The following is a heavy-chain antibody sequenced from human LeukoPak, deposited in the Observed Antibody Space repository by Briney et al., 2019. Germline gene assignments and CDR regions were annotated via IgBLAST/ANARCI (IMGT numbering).Heavy chain of an antibody. J-gene: IGHJ6*03. CDR2: INWNGGST. D-gene: IGHD5-18*01. Sequence: GSLRLSCAASGFTFDDYGMSWVRQAPGKGLEWVSGINWNGGSTGYADSVKGRFTISRDNAKNSLYLQMNSLRAEDTAVYYCARQSGYSIYYYYYMDVWGKGTTVTVSS. V-gene: IGHV3-20*04. CDR3: ARQSGYSIYYYYYMDV. CDR1: GFTFDDYG.